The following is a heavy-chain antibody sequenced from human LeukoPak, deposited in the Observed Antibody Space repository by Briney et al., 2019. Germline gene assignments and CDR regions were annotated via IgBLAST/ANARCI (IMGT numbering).Heavy chain of an antibody. CDR3: ARGPRRYSSGWYWFDP. J-gene: IGHJ5*02. D-gene: IGHD6-19*01. CDR1: GFTFSSYG. CDR2: IWYDGSNK. V-gene: IGHV3-33*01. Sequence: PGGFLRLSCAASGFTFSSYGMHWVRQAPGKGLEWVAVIWYDGSNKYYADSVKGRFTISRDNSKNTLYLQMNSLRAEDTAVYYCARGPRRYSSGWYWFDPWGQGTLVTVSS.